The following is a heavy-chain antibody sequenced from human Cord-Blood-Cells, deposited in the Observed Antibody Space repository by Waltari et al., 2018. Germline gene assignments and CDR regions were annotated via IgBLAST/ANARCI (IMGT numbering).Heavy chain of an antibody. D-gene: IGHD6-6*01. CDR1: GGSISSSSYY. CDR2: IYYSGST. V-gene: IGHV4-39*01. J-gene: IGHJ4*02. Sequence: QLQLQESGPGLVKPSETLSLTCTVSGGSISSSSYYWGWIRQPPGKGLAWIGSIYYSGSTYYNPSLKSRVTISVDTSKNQFSLKLSSVTAADTAVYYCARKLNSSSSLYYFDYWGQGTLVTVSS. CDR3: ARKLNSSSSLYYFDY.